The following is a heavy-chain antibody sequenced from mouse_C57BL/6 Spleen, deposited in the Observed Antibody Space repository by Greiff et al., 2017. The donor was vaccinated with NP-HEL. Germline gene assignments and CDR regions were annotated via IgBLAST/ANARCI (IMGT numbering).Heavy chain of an antibody. J-gene: IGHJ1*03. V-gene: IGHV1-69*01. Sequence: QVQLKQSGAELVMPGASVKLSCKASGYTFTSYWMHWVKQRPGQGLEWIGEIDPSDSYTNYNQKFKGKSTLTVDKSSSTAYMQLSSLTSEDSAVYYCARDPASSGYFDVWGTGTTVTVSS. D-gene: IGHD6-1*01. CDR2: IDPSDSYT. CDR1: GYTFTSYW. CDR3: ARDPASSGYFDV.